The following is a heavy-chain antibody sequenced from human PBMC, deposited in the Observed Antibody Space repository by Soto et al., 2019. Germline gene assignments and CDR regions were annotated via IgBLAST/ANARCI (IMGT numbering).Heavy chain of an antibody. Sequence: SETLSLTCTVSGGSISSGDYYWSWIRQPPGKGLEWIGYIYYSGSTYYNPSLKSRVTISVDTSKNQFSLKLSSVTAADTAVYYCAREGFGEGYYYYGMDVWGQGTTVTVSS. V-gene: IGHV4-30-4*01. CDR2: IYYSGST. J-gene: IGHJ6*02. CDR3: AREGFGEGYYYYGMDV. D-gene: IGHD3-10*01. CDR1: GGSISSGDYY.